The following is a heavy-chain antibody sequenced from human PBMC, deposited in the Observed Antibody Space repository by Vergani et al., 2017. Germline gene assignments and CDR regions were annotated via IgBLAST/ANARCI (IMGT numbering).Heavy chain of an antibody. CDR3: AKERSMADTYYDFWSGYYDY. CDR1: GFTFDDYA. V-gene: IGHV3-9*01. Sequence: EVQLVESGGGSVQPGRSLRLSCAAPGFTFDDYAMHWVRQAPGKGREWVSGISWNSGSIGYPDSVKGRFTISRDNAKNSLYLQMNSLRAEDTALYYCAKERSMADTYYDFWSGYYDYWGQGTLVTVSS. D-gene: IGHD3-3*01. J-gene: IGHJ4*02. CDR2: ISWNSGSI.